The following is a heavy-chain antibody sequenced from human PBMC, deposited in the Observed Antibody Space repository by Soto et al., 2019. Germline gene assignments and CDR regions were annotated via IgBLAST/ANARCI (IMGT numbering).Heavy chain of an antibody. CDR2: IIPMFGTA. D-gene: IGHD5-18*01. CDR3: ASGIQLWLRRINNGYSG. Sequence: QVQLVQSGAEVKKPESSVKVSCKAPGGTFSTYAISWVRQAPGQGLEWMGGIIPMFGTANYAQRFQDRVTITAEAPTNTVDMELSSLRSEDTAVYFCASGIQLWLRRINNGYSGWGQGTLVTVSS. CDR1: GGTFSTYA. J-gene: IGHJ4*02. V-gene: IGHV1-69*12.